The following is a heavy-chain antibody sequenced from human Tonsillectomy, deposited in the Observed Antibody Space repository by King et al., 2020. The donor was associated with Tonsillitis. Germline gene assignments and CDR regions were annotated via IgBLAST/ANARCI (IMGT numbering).Heavy chain of an antibody. Sequence: VPLVESWGGGVQAGRFLRPSRAASGFTFRTYGMHRVRPAPGKGLEWVAFIWDDGSNKYYVDCVKGRFTISRDNSTNTLYLQMNSLRAEDTAVYYCARENGLSSSWVYYFDYWGQGTLVTVSS. CDR2: IWDDGSNK. CDR1: GFTFRTYG. V-gene: IGHV3-33*08. CDR3: ARENGLSSSWVYYFDY. D-gene: IGHD6-13*01. J-gene: IGHJ4*02.